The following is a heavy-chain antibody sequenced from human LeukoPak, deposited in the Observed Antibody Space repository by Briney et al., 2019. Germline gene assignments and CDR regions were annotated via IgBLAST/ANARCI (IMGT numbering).Heavy chain of an antibody. CDR2: IYYSGST. V-gene: IGHV4-59*01. CDR1: GGSFSGYC. J-gene: IGHJ4*02. CDR3: ARYIYRTPVYFDY. D-gene: IGHD4-17*01. Sequence: KPSETLSLTCAVYGGSFSGYCWCWIRQPPGKGLEWIGYIYYSGSTYYNPSLRSRVTISVDTSKNQFSLKLTSVTAADTAMYFCARYIYRTPVYFDYWGQGSLGTVSS.